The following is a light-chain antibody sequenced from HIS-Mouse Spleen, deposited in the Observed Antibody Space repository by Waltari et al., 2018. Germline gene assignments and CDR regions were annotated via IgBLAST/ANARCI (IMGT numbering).Light chain of an antibody. CDR1: ALPKKY. CDR2: EDS. J-gene: IGLJ2*01. CDR3: YSTDSSGNHRV. V-gene: IGLV3-10*01. Sequence: SYELTQPPSVSVSPGQTARITCSGDALPKKYAYWYQQKSGQAPVLVIYEDSNRPSGIPERFSGSSSGTMANLTISGAQVEEEADYYCYSTDSSGNHRVFGGGTKLTVL.